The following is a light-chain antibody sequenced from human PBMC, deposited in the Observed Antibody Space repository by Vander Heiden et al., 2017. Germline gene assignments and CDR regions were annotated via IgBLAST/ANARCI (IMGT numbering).Light chain of an antibody. Sequence: QSVLTQPPSVSGAPGQRVTISCTGSRSNIGAGYDVHWYQQLPGTAPKLLIYGNSNRPSGVPDRFSGSKSGTSASLAITGLQAEDEADYYCQSYDSSLSERVFGGGTKLTVL. J-gene: IGLJ2*01. CDR2: GNS. CDR1: RSNIGAGYD. CDR3: QSYDSSLSERV. V-gene: IGLV1-40*01.